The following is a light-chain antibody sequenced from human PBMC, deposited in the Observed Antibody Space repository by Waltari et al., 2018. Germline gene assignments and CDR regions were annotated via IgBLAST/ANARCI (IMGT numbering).Light chain of an antibody. CDR1: QSVLYSSNNKNY. Sequence: DIVMTQSPDSLAVSLGERATINCKSSQSVLYSSNNKNYLAWYQEKPGQPPKLLIYWASTRESGVPDRFSGSKSGSSASLAITGLQAEDEAHYYCQSYDRTLSVHVVFGGGTK. J-gene: IGKJ4*01. CDR3: QSYDRTLSVHVV. CDR2: WAS. V-gene: IGKV4-1*01.